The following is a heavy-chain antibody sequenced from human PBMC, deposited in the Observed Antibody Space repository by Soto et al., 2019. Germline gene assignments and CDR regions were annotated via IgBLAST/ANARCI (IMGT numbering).Heavy chain of an antibody. V-gene: IGHV1-18*01. CDR3: AKYSSSRGGFDP. CDR2: ISAYNGNT. CDR1: GYIFTRYG. Sequence: VASVKVSCKASGYIFTRYGITWVRQAPGQGLEWMGSISAYNGNTYYAQHLQGRLNMTTDTSTSTAYMELRSLRSDDTAFYYCAKYSSSRGGFDPWGQGTLVTVSS. J-gene: IGHJ5*02. D-gene: IGHD3-22*01.